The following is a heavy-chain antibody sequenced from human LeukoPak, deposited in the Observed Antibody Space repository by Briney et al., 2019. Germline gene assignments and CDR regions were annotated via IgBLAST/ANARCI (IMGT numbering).Heavy chain of an antibody. CDR1: GFTYTNYW. J-gene: IGHJ4*02. Sequence: PGGSLRLSCVASGFTYTNYWMAWVRQAPGKGLEWVANIKGDGSDKNHADSVKGRFTVSRDNAKNSLYLEMNNLRAEDTAVYYCARDRSEGYYFDYWGQGTLVTVSS. CDR3: ARDRSEGYYFDY. V-gene: IGHV3-7*03. CDR2: IKGDGSDK.